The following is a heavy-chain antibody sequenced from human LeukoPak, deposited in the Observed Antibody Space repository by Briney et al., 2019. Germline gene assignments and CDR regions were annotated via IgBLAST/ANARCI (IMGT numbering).Heavy chain of an antibody. Sequence: PSETLSLTCAVYGGSFSGYYWGWIRQPPGKGLEWIGEINHSGSTNYNPSLKSRVTISVDTSKNQFSLKLSSVTAADTAVYYCGIPGGPFDYWGQGTLVTVSS. V-gene: IGHV4-34*01. CDR2: INHSGST. CDR3: GIPGGPFDY. D-gene: IGHD3-10*01. J-gene: IGHJ4*02. CDR1: GGSFSGYY.